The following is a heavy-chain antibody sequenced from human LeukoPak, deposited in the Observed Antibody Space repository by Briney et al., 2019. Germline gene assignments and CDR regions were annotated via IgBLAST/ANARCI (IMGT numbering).Heavy chain of an antibody. CDR3: ARDRGWELGYCTGGSCYDENWFDP. J-gene: IGHJ5*02. V-gene: IGHV1-18*01. Sequence: GASVKVSCKASGYTFTSFGISWVRQAPGQGLEWMGWISAYNGNTNYAQKLQARVTMTTDTSTSTVYMELRSLRSDDTAVYYCARDRGWELGYCTGGSCYDENWFDPWGQGTLVTVSS. D-gene: IGHD2-15*01. CDR1: GYTFTSFG. CDR2: ISAYNGNT.